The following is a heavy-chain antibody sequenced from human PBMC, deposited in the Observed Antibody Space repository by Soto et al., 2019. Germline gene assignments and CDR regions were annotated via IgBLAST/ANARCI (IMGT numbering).Heavy chain of an antibody. J-gene: IGHJ4*02. Sequence: PSETLSLTCAVYGGSFSGYYWSWIRQPPGKGLEWIGEINHSGSTNYNPSLKSRVTISVDTSKNRFSLKLSSVTAADTAVYYCARGRGAAGYWGQGTLVTVSS. D-gene: IGHD6-25*01. V-gene: IGHV4-34*01. CDR2: INHSGST. CDR1: GGSFSGYY. CDR3: ARGRGAAGY.